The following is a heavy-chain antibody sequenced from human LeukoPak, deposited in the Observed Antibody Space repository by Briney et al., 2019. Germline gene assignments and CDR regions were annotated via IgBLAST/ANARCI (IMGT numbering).Heavy chain of an antibody. Sequence: SETLSLTCTVSGGSISSYYWSWIRQPPGKGLEWIGYIYYSGSTNYNPSLKSRVTISVDTSKNQFSLKLSSVTAADTAVYYCARDRSSSLDYWGQGTLVTVPS. D-gene: IGHD6-13*01. J-gene: IGHJ4*02. CDR3: ARDRSSSLDY. V-gene: IGHV4-59*01. CDR2: IYYSGST. CDR1: GGSISSYY.